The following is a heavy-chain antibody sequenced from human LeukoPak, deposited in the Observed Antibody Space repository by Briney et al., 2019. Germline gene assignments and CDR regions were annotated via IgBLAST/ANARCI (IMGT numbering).Heavy chain of an antibody. CDR1: GFTFSSYG. Sequence: GRSLRLSCAASGFTFSSYGMHWVRQAPGKGLEWVSSISSSSYIYYADSVKGRFTISRDNAKNSLYLQMNSLRAEDTAVYYCARGGGITMIVVVPFDYWGQGTLVTVSS. J-gene: IGHJ4*02. D-gene: IGHD3-22*01. CDR3: ARGGGITMIVVVPFDY. V-gene: IGHV3-21*01. CDR2: ISSSSYI.